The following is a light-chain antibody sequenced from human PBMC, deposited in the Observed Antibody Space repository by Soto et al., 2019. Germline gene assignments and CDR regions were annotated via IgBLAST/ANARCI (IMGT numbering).Light chain of an antibody. CDR3: QQYNNWPQT. J-gene: IGKJ1*01. V-gene: IGKV3-15*01. CDR2: GAS. CDR1: QSVSSN. Sequence: EIMMPESPASLSLSPGGRGPLSCRGRQSVSSNLAWYQQKPGQAPRLLIYGASTRATGIPARFSGSGSGTEFTLTISSLQSEDFAVYYCQQYNNWPQTFGQGTKVDIK.